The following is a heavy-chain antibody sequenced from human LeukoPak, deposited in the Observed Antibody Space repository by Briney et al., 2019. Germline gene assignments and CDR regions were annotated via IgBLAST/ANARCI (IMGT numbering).Heavy chain of an antibody. CDR1: GFTFSIYA. J-gene: IGHJ4*02. CDR2: ISGSGAGT. Sequence: GGSLRLSCAASGFTFSIYAMSWVRQAPGKGLEWVSGISGSGAGTHYADSVKGRFAISRDNSKNTVYLQMNSLRAEDTAVYYCARDADTSSRYSRFDYWGQGTLVAVSS. CDR3: ARDADTSSRYSRFDY. V-gene: IGHV3-23*01. D-gene: IGHD3-22*01.